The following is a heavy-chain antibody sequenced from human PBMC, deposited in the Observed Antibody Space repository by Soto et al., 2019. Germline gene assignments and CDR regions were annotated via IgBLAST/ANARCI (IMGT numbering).Heavy chain of an antibody. CDR1: GGCISSSSYY. CDR3: VGPEESYYYGMDV. J-gene: IGHJ6*02. CDR2: IYFSGST. Sequence: SETLSLTSTVSGGCISSSSYYWGLIRQPPGKGLEWIGSIYFSGSTYYKQAIKSRVTISVDTSKNQFSLKLSSVTAADTAVYYCVGPEESYYYGMDVWGQGTTVTVSS. V-gene: IGHV4-39*01.